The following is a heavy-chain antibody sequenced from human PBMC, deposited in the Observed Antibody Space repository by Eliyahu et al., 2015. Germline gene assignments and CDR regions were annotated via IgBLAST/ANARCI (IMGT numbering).Heavy chain of an antibody. CDR3: ARQARRVSTTPFDY. Sequence: QVQLVQSGAEVRKPGASVRVXCRXSGXRITDSSINWVRXAPGQGLEWMGYIDPRNGDXNYAQKFRDRVTMTRDTSINTAYMELSSLKADDTAVFFCARQARRVSTTPFDYWGQGTLVTVSS. V-gene: IGHV1-2*02. CDR1: GXRITDSS. D-gene: IGHD1-1*01. CDR2: IDPRNGDX. J-gene: IGHJ4*02.